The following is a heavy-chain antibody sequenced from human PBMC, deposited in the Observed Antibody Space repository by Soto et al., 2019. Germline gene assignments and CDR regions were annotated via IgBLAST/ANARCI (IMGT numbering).Heavy chain of an antibody. CDR2: IIPILGIA. CDR3: ARSRSGSGIYYFDY. V-gene: IGHV1-69*02. CDR1: GGTFSSYT. Sequence: ASVKVSCKASGGTFSSYTISWVRQAPGKGLEWMGRIIPILGIANYAQKFQGRVTITADKSTSTAYMELSSLRSEDPAVYYCARSRSGSGIYYFDYCGLVTLVTVSS. D-gene: IGHD5-12*01. J-gene: IGHJ4*02.